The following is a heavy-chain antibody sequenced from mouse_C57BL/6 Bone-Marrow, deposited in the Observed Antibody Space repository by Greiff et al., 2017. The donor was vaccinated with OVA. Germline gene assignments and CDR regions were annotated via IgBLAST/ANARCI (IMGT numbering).Heavy chain of an antibody. Sequence: QVQLQQSGAELARPGASVKLSCKASGYTFTSYGISWVKQRTGQGLELIGEIYPRSGNTYYNEKFKGKATLTADKSSSTAYMELRSLTSEDSAVYFCARRDYGSPVLDYWGQGTTLTVSS. D-gene: IGHD1-1*01. V-gene: IGHV1-81*01. J-gene: IGHJ2*01. CDR1: GYTFTSYG. CDR3: ARRDYGSPVLDY. CDR2: IYPRSGNT.